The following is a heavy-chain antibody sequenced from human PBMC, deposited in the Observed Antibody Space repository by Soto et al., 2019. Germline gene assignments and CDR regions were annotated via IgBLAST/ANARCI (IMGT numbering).Heavy chain of an antibody. Sequence: QVQLVQSGAEVKKPGSSVKVSCKASGGTFSSYAISWVRQAPGQGLEWMGGIIPIFGTANYAQKFQGRVTITADESTSTAYMELSSVGSEDTAVYYCARDRPPDKYYYDSSGYYYYYGMDVWGQGTTVTVSS. D-gene: IGHD3-22*01. V-gene: IGHV1-69*01. CDR3: ARDRPPDKYYYDSSGYYYYYGMDV. J-gene: IGHJ6*02. CDR1: GGTFSSYA. CDR2: IIPIFGTA.